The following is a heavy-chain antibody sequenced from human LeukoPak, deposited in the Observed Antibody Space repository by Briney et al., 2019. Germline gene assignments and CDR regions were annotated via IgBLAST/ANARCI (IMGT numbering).Heavy chain of an antibody. D-gene: IGHD3-9*01. V-gene: IGHV4-59*01. CDR3: ARAPEYYDILTGYQIYYFDY. Sequence: PSETLSLTCTVSGGSTSSYYWGWIRQPPGKGLEWIGYIFHSGSTNYNPSLKSRVTISVDTSKNQFSLKLSSVTAANTAVYYCARAPEYYDILTGYQIYYFDYWGQGTLVTVSS. J-gene: IGHJ4*02. CDR1: GGSTSSYY. CDR2: IFHSGST.